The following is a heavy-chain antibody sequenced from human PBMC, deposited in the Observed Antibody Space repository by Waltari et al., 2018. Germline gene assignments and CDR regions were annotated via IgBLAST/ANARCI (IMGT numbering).Heavy chain of an antibody. V-gene: IGHV1-69*01. D-gene: IGHD3-10*01. CDR1: GGTFSSYA. CDR2: FIPISGTA. J-gene: IGHJ4*02. CDR3: ARVPRRDYYGSGSYYLGY. Sequence: QVQLVQSGAEVKKPGSSVKVSCKASGGTFSSYAISWVRQAPGHGLEWMGGMGGFIPISGTANYAQKVQGRVTITADESTSTAYMELSSLGSEDTAVYYCARVPRRDYYGSGSYYLGYWGQGTLVTVSS.